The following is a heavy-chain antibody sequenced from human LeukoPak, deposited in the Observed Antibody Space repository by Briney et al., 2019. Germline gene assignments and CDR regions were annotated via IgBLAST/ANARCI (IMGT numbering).Heavy chain of an antibody. CDR3: ARSHDGCNNYGMDV. V-gene: IGHV3-30-3*01. CDR2: ISYDGSNK. J-gene: IGHJ6*02. D-gene: IGHD5-24*01. Sequence: GGSLRLSCAASGFTFSSYAMHWVRQAPGKGLEWVAVISYDGSNKYYADSVKGRFTISRDNSKNTLYLQMNSLRAEDTAVYYCARSHDGCNNYGMDVWGQGTTVTVSS. CDR1: GFTFSSYA.